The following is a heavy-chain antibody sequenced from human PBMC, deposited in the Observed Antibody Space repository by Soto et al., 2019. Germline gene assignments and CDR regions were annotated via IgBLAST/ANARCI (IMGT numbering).Heavy chain of an antibody. D-gene: IGHD3-3*01. CDR3: ARAPTYYDFWSGYYPHYYYYMDV. CDR2: MNPNSGNT. CDR1: GYTFTSYD. Sequence: ASVKVSCKASGYTFTSYDINWVRQATGQGLERMGWMNPNSGNTGYAQKFQGRVTMTRNTSISTAYMELSSLRSEDTAVYYCARAPTYYDFWSGYYPHYYYYMDVWGKGTTVTVSS. V-gene: IGHV1-8*01. J-gene: IGHJ6*03.